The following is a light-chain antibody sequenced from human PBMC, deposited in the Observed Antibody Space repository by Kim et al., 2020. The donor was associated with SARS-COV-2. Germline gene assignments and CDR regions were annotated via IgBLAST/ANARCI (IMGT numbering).Light chain of an antibody. CDR3: ATWDASLSGVV. J-gene: IGLJ3*02. CDR2: TDN. Sequence: GQRGTISFSGSRTNTGNNNIYWYRHLQGTAPKLVISTDNEQPSGVPDRYSGSKSGTSASLAIIGLRSEDEADYYCATWDASLSGVVFGGGTQLTVL. V-gene: IGLV1-47*02. CDR1: RTNTGNNN.